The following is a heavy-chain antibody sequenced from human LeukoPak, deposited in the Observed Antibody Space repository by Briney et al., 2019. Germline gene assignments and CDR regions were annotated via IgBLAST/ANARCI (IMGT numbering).Heavy chain of an antibody. V-gene: IGHV1-2*02. Sequence: ASVKVSCKASGYTFTGYYMHWVRQAPGQGLEWMGWINPNSGGTNYAQKFQGRVTMTRDTSISTAYMELSRLRSDDTAVYYCARDPHSIYPDYYYGMDVWGQGTTVTVSS. CDR1: GYTFTGYY. CDR3: ARDPHSIYPDYYYGMDV. D-gene: IGHD4-11*01. CDR2: INPNSGGT. J-gene: IGHJ6*02.